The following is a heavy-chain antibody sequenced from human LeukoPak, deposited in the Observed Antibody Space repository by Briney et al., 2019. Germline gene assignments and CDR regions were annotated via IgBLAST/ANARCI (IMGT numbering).Heavy chain of an antibody. CDR3: ARGGYYDSSGYSFDY. CDR1: GYTLTELS. V-gene: IGHV1-24*01. CDR2: FDPEDGET. D-gene: IGHD3-22*01. Sequence: ASVKVSCKVSGYTLTELSMHWVRQAPGKGLEWMGGFDPEDGETIYAQKFQGRVTITADKSTSTAYMELSSLRSEDTAVYYCARGGYYDSSGYSFDYWGQGTLVTVSS. J-gene: IGHJ4*02.